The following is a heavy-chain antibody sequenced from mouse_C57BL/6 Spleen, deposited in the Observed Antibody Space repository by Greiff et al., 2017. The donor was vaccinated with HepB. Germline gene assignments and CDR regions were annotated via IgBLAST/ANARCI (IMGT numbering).Heavy chain of an antibody. V-gene: IGHV5-16*01. CDR3: ARAYYYGSSYFDY. CDR2: INYDGSST. CDR1: GFTFSDYY. J-gene: IGHJ2*01. Sequence: DVKLVESEGGLVQPGSSMKLSCTASGFTFSDYYMAWVRQVPEKGLEWVANINYDGSSTYYLDSLKSRFIISRDNAKNILYLQMSSLKSEDTATYYCARAYYYGSSYFDYWGQGTTLTVSS. D-gene: IGHD1-1*01.